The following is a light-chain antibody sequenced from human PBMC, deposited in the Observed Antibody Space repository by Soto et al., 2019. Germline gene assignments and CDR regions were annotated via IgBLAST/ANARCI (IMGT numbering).Light chain of an antibody. V-gene: IGKV1-5*03. CDR1: QSISSW. J-gene: IGKJ1*01. CDR2: KAS. CDR3: QQNDSYSWT. Sequence: DIQMTQSPSTLSASVGDRVTVTCRASQSISSWLAWYQQKPGKAPKLLIYKASSLQSGVPSRFSGSGSVTEFTLTISSLQPDDFATYYCQQNDSYSWTFGQGTKVDIK.